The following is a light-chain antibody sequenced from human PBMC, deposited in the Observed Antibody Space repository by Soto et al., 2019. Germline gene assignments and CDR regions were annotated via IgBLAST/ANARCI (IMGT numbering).Light chain of an antibody. CDR2: DAS. Sequence: DIQMTQSPSTLSASVGERATLSCRASQSISSGLAWYQQKPGKAPRLLIYDASSWASGVPERFSGSGSGTEFTLTISSLQPDDFAAYYCQQYNNFPNTFGQGTRLEIK. CDR1: QSISSG. J-gene: IGKJ5*01. V-gene: IGKV1-5*01. CDR3: QQYNNFPNT.